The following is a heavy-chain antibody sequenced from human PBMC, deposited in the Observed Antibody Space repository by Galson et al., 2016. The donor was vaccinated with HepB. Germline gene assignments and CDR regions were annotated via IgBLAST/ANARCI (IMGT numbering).Heavy chain of an antibody. V-gene: IGHV1-3*01. CDR2: INAGNGFT. Sequence: SVKVXCKASGXXFAXXXIHXXXQGXXQSLEXVGWINAGNGFTKYSQKFQDRVTITRDTSASTVYLELSSLRSEDTGVFFCARDYFYDSGKRRSFYYYAMDVWGXXTTVXVSS. CDR1: GXXFAXXX. CDR3: ARDYFYDSGKRRSFYYYAMDV. D-gene: IGHD3-10*01. J-gene: IGHJ6*02.